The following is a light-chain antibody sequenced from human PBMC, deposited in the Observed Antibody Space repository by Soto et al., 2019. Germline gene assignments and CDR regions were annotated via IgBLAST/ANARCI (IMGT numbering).Light chain of an antibody. CDR1: SSDVGGYNY. V-gene: IGLV2-11*01. CDR2: DVT. CDR3: CSYAGSYTFV. Sequence: QSALTQPRSVSGSPGQSVTISCTGTSSDVGGYNYVSWYQQHPGKVPKLIIYDVTQRPSGVPVRFSGSKSGNTASLTISGLQSEDEADYYCCSYAGSYTFVFGGGTQLTVL. J-gene: IGLJ3*02.